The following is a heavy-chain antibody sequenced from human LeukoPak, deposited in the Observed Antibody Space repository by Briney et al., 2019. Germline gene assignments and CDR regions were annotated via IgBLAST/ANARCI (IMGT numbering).Heavy chain of an antibody. Sequence: GGSLRLSCAASGFTFGTYAMSWVRQAPGKGLEWVSTVTADSTYYADSVKGRFTISRDNSKNTLYLQMNSLRAEDTAVYYCAKGATGYCSSTSCLYYFDYWGQETLVTVSS. CDR3: AKGATGYCSSTSCLYYFDY. D-gene: IGHD2-2*01. CDR1: GFTFGTYA. V-gene: IGHV3-23*01. J-gene: IGHJ4*02. CDR2: VTADST.